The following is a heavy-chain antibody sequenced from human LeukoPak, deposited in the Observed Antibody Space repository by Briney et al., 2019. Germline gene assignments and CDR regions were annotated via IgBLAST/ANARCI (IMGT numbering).Heavy chain of an antibody. CDR1: GYTFTSYA. Sequence: ASVKVSCKASGYTFTSYAMHWVRQAPGQRLEWMGWINAGNGNTKYSQKFQGRVTITRDTSASTAYMELSSLRSEDTAVYYCAREYYYDSSGYCLYNWFDPWGQGTLVTVSS. D-gene: IGHD3-22*01. CDR2: INAGNGNT. V-gene: IGHV1-3*01. CDR3: AREYYYDSSGYCLYNWFDP. J-gene: IGHJ5*02.